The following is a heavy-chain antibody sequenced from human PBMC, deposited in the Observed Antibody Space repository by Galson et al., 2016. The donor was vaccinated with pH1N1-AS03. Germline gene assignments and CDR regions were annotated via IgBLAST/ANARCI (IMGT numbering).Heavy chain of an antibody. CDR2: LGSGGDT. CDR1: EFPLRNYA. Sequence: SLRLSCAASEFPLRNYALRRVRQAPGKGLEWVSTLGSGGDTHYADSVKGRFTISRDKSKNTMYLQMNSLRAEDTAIYYCTQGEGGGPDDDWGQGTLVTVSS. J-gene: IGHJ4*02. V-gene: IGHV3-23*01. CDR3: TQGEGGGPDDD. D-gene: IGHD3-16*01.